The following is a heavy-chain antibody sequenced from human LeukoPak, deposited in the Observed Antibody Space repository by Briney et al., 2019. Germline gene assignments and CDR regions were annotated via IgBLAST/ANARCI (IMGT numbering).Heavy chain of an antibody. CDR3: AREGAGYSYGTSFPPYY. D-gene: IGHD5-18*01. Sequence: GGSLRLSCAASGFTFSSYSMNWVRQAPGNGLEWVSSISSSSYIYYADSVKGRFTISRDNAKNSLYLQMNSRRAEDTAVYYWAREGAGYSYGTSFPPYYWGQGTLVTVSS. CDR2: ISSSSYI. CDR1: GFTFSSYS. J-gene: IGHJ4*02. V-gene: IGHV3-21*01.